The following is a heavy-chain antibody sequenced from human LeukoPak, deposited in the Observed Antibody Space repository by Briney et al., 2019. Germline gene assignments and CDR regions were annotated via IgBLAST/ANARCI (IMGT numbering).Heavy chain of an antibody. Sequence: GGSLRLSCAASGFSFSSYAMSWVRQAPGKGLEWVAVISYDGSNKYYADSVKGRFTISRDNSKNTLYLQMNSLRAEDTAVYYCAKDLSTSSIKFYYYGMDVWGQGTTVTVSS. J-gene: IGHJ6*02. CDR3: AKDLSTSSIKFYYYGMDV. D-gene: IGHD6-13*01. CDR2: ISYDGSNK. V-gene: IGHV3-30*18. CDR1: GFSFSSYA.